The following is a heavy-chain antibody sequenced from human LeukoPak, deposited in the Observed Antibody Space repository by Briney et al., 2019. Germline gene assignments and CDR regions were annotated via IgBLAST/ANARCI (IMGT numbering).Heavy chain of an antibody. D-gene: IGHD6-13*01. Sequence: GSLRLSCAASGFPFSSYSMNWVRQAPGKGLEWVSYISSSSSTIDHADSVKGRFTISRDNAKNSLYLQMNSLRDEDTAVYYCARKYSGSLDYWGQGTLVTVSS. V-gene: IGHV3-48*02. CDR3: ARKYSGSLDY. CDR1: GFPFSSYS. CDR2: ISSSSSTI. J-gene: IGHJ4*02.